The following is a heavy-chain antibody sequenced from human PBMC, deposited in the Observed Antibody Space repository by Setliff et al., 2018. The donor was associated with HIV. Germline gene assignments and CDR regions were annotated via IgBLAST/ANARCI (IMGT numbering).Heavy chain of an antibody. D-gene: IGHD3-22*01. CDR2: IYYSGST. J-gene: IGHJ3*02. CDR1: GGSISSGGYY. V-gene: IGHV4-31*03. CDR3: ARGGGSGYYFYTWIDAFDI. Sequence: PSETLSLTCTVSGGSISSGGYYWSWIRQHPGKGLEWIGYIYYSGSTYYNPSLKSRVTISVDTSKNQFSLKLSSVTAADTAVYYCARGGGSGYYFYTWIDAFDIWGQGTMVTVSS.